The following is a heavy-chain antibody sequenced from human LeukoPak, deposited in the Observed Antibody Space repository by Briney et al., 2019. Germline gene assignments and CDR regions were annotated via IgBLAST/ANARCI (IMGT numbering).Heavy chain of an antibody. CDR1: GFTFSSYG. CDR2: IWYDGSNK. V-gene: IGHV3-33*01. CDR3: ARDLAYCGGDCQPEYYFDY. Sequence: GGSLRLSCAASGFTFSSYGMHWVRQAPGKGLEWVAVIWYDGSNKYYADSVKGRFTISRDNSKNTLYLQMNSPRAEDTAVYYCARDLAYCGGDCQPEYYFDYWGQGTLVTVSS. J-gene: IGHJ4*02. D-gene: IGHD2-21*02.